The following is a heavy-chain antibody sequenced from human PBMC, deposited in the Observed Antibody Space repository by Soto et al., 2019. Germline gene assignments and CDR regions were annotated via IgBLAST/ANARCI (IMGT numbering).Heavy chain of an antibody. CDR3: ATDLPGGEDDHYGMDV. J-gene: IGHJ6*02. CDR1: GITFSNYA. Sequence: EVQVLESGGGLVQPGGSLRLSCAASGITFSNYAMSWVRQSPGKGLEWVSGLGVSGVSTYYADSVKGRFTISRDTSKNTLYLQMTSLRAEDTAVYYCATDLPGGEDDHYGMDVWGQGTTVTVSS. V-gene: IGHV3-23*01. D-gene: IGHD2-21*01. CDR2: LGVSGVST.